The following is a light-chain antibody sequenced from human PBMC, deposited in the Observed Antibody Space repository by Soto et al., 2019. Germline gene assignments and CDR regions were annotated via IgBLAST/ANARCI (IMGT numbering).Light chain of an antibody. CDR1: QNIGVW. CDR3: QQWSLYSWP. CDR2: KTS. V-gene: IGKV1-5*03. J-gene: IGKJ1*01. Sequence: VNQSGSTVSVKVRDRGTMACLSSQNIGVWLAWYQQKPGKVPSLLIYKTSTLEDGVPSRFSGTGTGTDFTLTISILQPDDVATYYCQQWSLYSWPFGQGGKV.